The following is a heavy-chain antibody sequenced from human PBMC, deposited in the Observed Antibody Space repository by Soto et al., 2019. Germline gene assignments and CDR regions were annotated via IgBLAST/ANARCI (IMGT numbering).Heavy chain of an antibody. Sequence: SETLSLTCTVSGGSISSGDYYWSWIRQPPGKGLEWIGYIYYSGSTHYNPSLKSRVTISIDTSKSQFSLKLSSVTAADTAVYYCARELPQRQGRNMDVWGQGTTVTVSS. CDR2: IYYSGST. CDR3: ARELPQRQGRNMDV. V-gene: IGHV4-30-4*01. J-gene: IGHJ6*02. CDR1: GGSISSGDYY. D-gene: IGHD1-1*01.